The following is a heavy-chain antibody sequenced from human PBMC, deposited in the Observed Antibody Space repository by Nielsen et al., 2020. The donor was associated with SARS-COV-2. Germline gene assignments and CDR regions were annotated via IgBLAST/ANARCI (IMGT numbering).Heavy chain of an antibody. Sequence: LRLSCTVSGGSISSGGYYWSWIRQHPGKGLEWIGYIYYSGSTYYNPSLKSRVTISVDTSKNQFSLKLSSVTAADTAVYYCARAPITMIVVVNAFDIWGQGTMVTASS. CDR2: IYYSGST. CDR3: ARAPITMIVVVNAFDI. CDR1: GGSISSGGYY. V-gene: IGHV4-31*03. D-gene: IGHD3-22*01. J-gene: IGHJ3*02.